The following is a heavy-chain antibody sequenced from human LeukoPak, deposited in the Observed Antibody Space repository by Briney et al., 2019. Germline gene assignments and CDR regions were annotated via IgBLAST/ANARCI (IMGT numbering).Heavy chain of an antibody. CDR1: GGSFSGYY. CDR2: INHSGST. D-gene: IGHD6-13*01. J-gene: IGHJ6*02. Sequence: SETLSLTCTVYGGSFSGYYWSWIRQPPGKGLEWIGEINHSGSTNYNPSHKSRVTISVDTSKNQFSLKLSSVTAADTAVYYCARTRHFLYSSSWYWYYYGMDVWAKGPRSPSP. CDR3: ARTRHFLYSSSWYWYYYGMDV. V-gene: IGHV4-34*01.